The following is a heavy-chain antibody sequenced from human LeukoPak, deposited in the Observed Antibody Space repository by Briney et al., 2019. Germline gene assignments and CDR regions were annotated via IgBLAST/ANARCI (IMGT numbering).Heavy chain of an antibody. V-gene: IGHV3-30*02. CDR1: GFTFSNYG. CDR3: EKGDSNGWDYNIDY. CDR2: IRYDGSNK. D-gene: IGHD6-19*01. J-gene: IGHJ4*02. Sequence: GESLKISCAASGFTFSNYGMHWVRQAPGKGLEWVAFIRYDGSNKYYTDSVKGRFTISRDNSKNTLYLQMNSLRSEDTAVYYCEKGDSNGWDYNIDYWGQGTLVTVSS.